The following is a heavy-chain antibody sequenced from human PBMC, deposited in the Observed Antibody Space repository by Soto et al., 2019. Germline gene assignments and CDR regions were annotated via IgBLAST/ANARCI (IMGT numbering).Heavy chain of an antibody. CDR1: GYTLTELS. CDR2: FDPEDGET. D-gene: IGHD4-17*01. CDR3: ATESKDYGPPVY. J-gene: IGHJ4*02. Sequence: ASVKVSCKVSGYTLTELSMHWVRQAPGKGLEWMGGFDPEDGETIYAQKFQGRVTMTEDTSTDTAYMELSSLRSEDTAVYYCATESKDYGPPVYWGQGTLVTVSS. V-gene: IGHV1-24*01.